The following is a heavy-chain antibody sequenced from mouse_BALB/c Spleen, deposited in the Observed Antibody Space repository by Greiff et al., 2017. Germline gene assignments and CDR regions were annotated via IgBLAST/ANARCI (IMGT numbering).Heavy chain of an antibody. CDR2: ISYSGST. J-gene: IGHJ2*01. CDR1: GYSITSDYA. D-gene: IGHD2-10*02. V-gene: IGHV3-2*02. CDR3: AREYGTFDY. Sequence: EVMLVESGPGLVKPSQSLSLTCTVTGYSITSDYAWNWIRQFPGNKLEWMGYISYSGSTSYNPSLKSRISITRDTSKNQFFLQLNSVTTEDTATYYCAREYGTFDYWGQGTTLTVSS.